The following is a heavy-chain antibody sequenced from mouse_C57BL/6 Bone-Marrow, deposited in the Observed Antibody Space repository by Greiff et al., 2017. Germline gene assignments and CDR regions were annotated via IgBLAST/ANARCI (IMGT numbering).Heavy chain of an antibody. D-gene: IGHD4-1*01. CDR1: GYTFTSYW. V-gene: IGHV1-61*01. J-gene: IGHJ1*03. CDR2: IYPSDSET. CDR3: ARKLTGKWYFDV. Sequence: QVQLQQPGAELVRPGSSVKLSCKASGYTFTSYWMDWVKQRPGQGLEWIGNIYPSDSETHYNQKFKDKATLTVDKSSSTAYMQLSSLTSEDSAVYYCARKLTGKWYFDVWGTGTTVTVSS.